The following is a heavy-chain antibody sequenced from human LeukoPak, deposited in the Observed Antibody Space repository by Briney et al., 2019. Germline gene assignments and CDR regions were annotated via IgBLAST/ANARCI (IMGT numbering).Heavy chain of an antibody. CDR3: LRGWSSSNDAFDI. V-gene: IGHV5-51*01. Sequence: GESLKISCQCSGYMFTSYWIGWVRQMPGKGLEWMGIIYPGDSDIRYSPSFQGQVTISADKSISTAYLKWSSLKASDTAIYYCLRGWSSSNDAFDIWGQGTMVTVSS. J-gene: IGHJ3*02. CDR1: GYMFTSYW. D-gene: IGHD6-19*01. CDR2: IYPGDSDI.